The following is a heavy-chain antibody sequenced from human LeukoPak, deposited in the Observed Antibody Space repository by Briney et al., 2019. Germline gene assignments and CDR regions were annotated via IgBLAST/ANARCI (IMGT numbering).Heavy chain of an antibody. CDR1: GLTFSSYG. J-gene: IGHJ4*02. CDR3: ASAAGAYDN. D-gene: IGHD6-13*01. V-gene: IGHV3-33*01. CDR2: IWSDGSNK. Sequence: GGSLRLSCEASGLTFSSYGMHWVRQAPGKRLEWVAVIWSDGSNKYYADSVKGRFAISRDNSKNTVWLQMNSLRAEDTAVYYCASAAGAYDNWGQGTLVTVSS.